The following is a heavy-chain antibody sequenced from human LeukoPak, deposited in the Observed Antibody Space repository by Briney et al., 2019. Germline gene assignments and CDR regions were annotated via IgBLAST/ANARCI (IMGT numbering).Heavy chain of an antibody. CDR2: IDYGGTT. CDR1: GGSISSYY. Sequence: SETLSLTCTASGGSISSYYWSWIRQPPGRGLKWMGKIDYGGTTNYNPSLKSRVTISVDPSKSQFSLRLSSVTAADTAVYYCARGWGYCGGGNCYFTYFDYWGQGALVTVSS. CDR3: ARGWGYCGGGNCYFTYFDY. D-gene: IGHD2-15*01. J-gene: IGHJ4*02. V-gene: IGHV4-59*01.